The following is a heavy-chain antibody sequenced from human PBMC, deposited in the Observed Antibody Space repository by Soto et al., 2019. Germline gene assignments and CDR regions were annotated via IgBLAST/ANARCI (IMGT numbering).Heavy chain of an antibody. CDR2: ISTNSGNT. V-gene: IGHV1-18*01. J-gene: IGHJ4*02. CDR3: ARDKDYMLDY. CDR1: GYTFTRNG. D-gene: IGHD4-4*01. Sequence: QVQLVQSGAEVKEPGASVKVSCKPSGYTFTRNGISWVRQAPGQGLEGVGWISTNSGNTDYEQKLQGRVTLTTDTSTNTAYLELRSLRSDDTAVYYCARDKDYMLDYWGQGTLVTVSS.